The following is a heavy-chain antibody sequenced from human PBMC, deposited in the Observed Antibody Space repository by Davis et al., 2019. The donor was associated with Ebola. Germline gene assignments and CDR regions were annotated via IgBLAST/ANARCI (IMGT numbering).Heavy chain of an antibody. V-gene: IGHV5-51*01. CDR1: GYSFSNFW. J-gene: IGHJ4*02. CDR2: IYPADSDT. CDR3: ARGTALARNFDY. Sequence: GESLKISCKGSGYSFSNFWIGWVRQMPGKGLEWMGIIYPADSDTRYSPSFQGLVPISADKSISTAYLQWSSLKASDTALYYCARGTALARNFDYWGQGTLVTVSS. D-gene: IGHD5-18*01.